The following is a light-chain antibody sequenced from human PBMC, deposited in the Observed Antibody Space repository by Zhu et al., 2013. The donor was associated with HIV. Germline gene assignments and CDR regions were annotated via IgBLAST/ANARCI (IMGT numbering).Light chain of an antibody. J-gene: IGKJ1*01. V-gene: IGKV3-20*01. Sequence: EIVLTQSPATLSLSPGERATLSCRASQSVGNYLAWYQQKPGQAPRLLIYDASSRATGIPDRFSGSGSGTDFTLTISRLEPEDFAVYYCQQYGSSPWTFGRRD. CDR1: QSVGNY. CDR2: DAS. CDR3: QQYGSSPWT.